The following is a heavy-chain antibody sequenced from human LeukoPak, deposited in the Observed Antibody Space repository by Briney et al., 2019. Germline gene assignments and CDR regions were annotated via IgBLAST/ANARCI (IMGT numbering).Heavy chain of an antibody. CDR1: GGSISSYY. Sequence: PSETLSLTCTVSGGSISSYYWSWIRQPPGKGLEWIGYIYYSGSTNYNPSLKSRVTISVDTSKNQFSLKLSSVTAADTAVYYCARHKIRGIVGALNWFDPWGQGTLVTVSS. J-gene: IGHJ5*02. D-gene: IGHD1-26*01. CDR2: IYYSGST. CDR3: ARHKIRGIVGALNWFDP. V-gene: IGHV4-59*08.